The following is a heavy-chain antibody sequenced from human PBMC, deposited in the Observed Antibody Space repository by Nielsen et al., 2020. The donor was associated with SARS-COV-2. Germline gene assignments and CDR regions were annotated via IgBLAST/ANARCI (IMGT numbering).Heavy chain of an antibody. Sequence: ASVKVSCKASGYTFTSYYMHWVRQAPGQGLEWMGIINPSGGSTSYAQKFQGRATMTRDTSTSTVYMELSSLRSEDTAVYYCARPGGIAARPGKDWFDPWGQGTLVTVSS. CDR3: ARPGGIAARPGKDWFDP. CDR2: INPSGGST. V-gene: IGHV1-46*01. J-gene: IGHJ5*02. CDR1: GYTFTSYY. D-gene: IGHD6-6*01.